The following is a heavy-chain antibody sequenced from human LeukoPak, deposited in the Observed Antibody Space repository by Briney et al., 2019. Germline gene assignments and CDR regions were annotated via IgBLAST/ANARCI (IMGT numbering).Heavy chain of an antibody. CDR1: GGSFSGYY. Sequence: PSETLSLTCAVYGGSFSGYYWSWIRQPPGKGLEWIGEINHSGSTNYNPSLKSRVTISVDTSKNQFSLKLSSVTAADTAVYYCARRYSYSEYYFDYWGQGTLVTVSS. CDR2: INHSGST. CDR3: ARRYSYSEYYFDY. V-gene: IGHV4-34*01. J-gene: IGHJ4*02. D-gene: IGHD5-18*01.